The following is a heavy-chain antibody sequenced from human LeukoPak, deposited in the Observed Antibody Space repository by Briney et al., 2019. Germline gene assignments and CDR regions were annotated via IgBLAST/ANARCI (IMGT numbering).Heavy chain of an antibody. V-gene: IGHV6-1*01. Sequence: SQTLSLTCAISGDSVSSNSATWNWIRQSPSRGLEWLGRTYYRSKWYNNYAVSVKSRIIIIPDTSNNQFSLQLNSVTPEDTAVYYCARDKGGGVDTALAYWGQGTLVTVSS. J-gene: IGHJ4*02. CDR1: GDSVSSNSAT. CDR3: ARDKGGGVDTALAY. CDR2: TYYRSKWYN. D-gene: IGHD5-18*01.